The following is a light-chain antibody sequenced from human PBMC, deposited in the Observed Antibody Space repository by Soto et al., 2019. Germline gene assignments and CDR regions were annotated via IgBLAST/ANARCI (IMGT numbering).Light chain of an antibody. CDR2: DAS. J-gene: IGKJ5*01. CDR1: QSTSSW. V-gene: IGKV1-5*01. CDR3: QQLNSYPIT. Sequence: DIQMTQSHSPLSASVGDMVTTTCRAGQSTSSWLAWYQQKPGKAPKVLIYDASSLESGVPSRFSGSGSGTDFTLTISSLQPEDFATYFGQQLNSYPITFGQGTRLEIK.